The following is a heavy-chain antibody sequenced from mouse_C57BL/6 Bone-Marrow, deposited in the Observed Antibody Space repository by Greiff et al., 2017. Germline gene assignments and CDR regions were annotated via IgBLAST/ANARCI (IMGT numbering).Heavy chain of an antibody. J-gene: IGHJ3*01. Sequence: QVQLQQPGAELVMPGASVKLSCKASGYTFTSYWMHWVKQRPGQGLEWIGEIDPSDSYTNYNQKFKGKSTLTVDKSSSTAYMQLSSLTSEDSAVYYGAREGIYYDYGFAYWGQGTLVTVSA. CDR2: IDPSDSYT. CDR1: GYTFTSYW. D-gene: IGHD2-4*01. CDR3: AREGIYYDYGFAY. V-gene: IGHV1-69*01.